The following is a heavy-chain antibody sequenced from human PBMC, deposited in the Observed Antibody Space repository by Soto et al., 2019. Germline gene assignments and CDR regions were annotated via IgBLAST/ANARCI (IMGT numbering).Heavy chain of an antibody. Sequence: SETLSLTCTVSGGSIRNNYWSCIRQPPGKGLEWVGYIYYTGTSKYNPSLKSRVTISVDSSKNQFSLKLDSVTAADTAVYYCARLGGYYQAFDNWGQGTLVTVSS. V-gene: IGHV4-59*08. CDR2: IYYTGTS. CDR3: ARLGGYYQAFDN. D-gene: IGHD3-3*01. CDR1: GGSIRNNY. J-gene: IGHJ4*02.